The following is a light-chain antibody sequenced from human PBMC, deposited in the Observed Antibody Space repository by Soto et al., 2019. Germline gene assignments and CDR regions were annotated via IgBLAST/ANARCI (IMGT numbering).Light chain of an antibody. Sequence: QSALTQPASVSGSPGQSITISCTGTSSDVGAYNYVSWYQQYPGKAPKLMIYDVTNRPSGVSNRFSGSKSCNTASLTISGLQAEDEADYYCSSHTSSSTLVLFGGGTKLTV. CDR2: DVT. V-gene: IGLV2-14*01. CDR1: SSDVGAYNY. J-gene: IGLJ3*02. CDR3: SSHTSSSTLVL.